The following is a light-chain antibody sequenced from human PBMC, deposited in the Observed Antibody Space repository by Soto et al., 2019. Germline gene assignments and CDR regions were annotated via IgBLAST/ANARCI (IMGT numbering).Light chain of an antibody. CDR2: AAS. Sequence: DILVTQSPSSLPASVGDRITITCLASQSISHYLHWYQQKSGTAPKLLIYAASTLQSGVPSRFSGSGSGTDFTLTISSLQPEDFATYYCQQSYSAPLTFGGGTNVDIK. CDR3: QQSYSAPLT. J-gene: IGKJ4*01. V-gene: IGKV1-39*01. CDR1: QSISHY.